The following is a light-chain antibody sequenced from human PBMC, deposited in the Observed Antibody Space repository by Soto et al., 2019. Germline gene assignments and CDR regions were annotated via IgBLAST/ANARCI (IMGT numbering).Light chain of an antibody. CDR2: DAT. Sequence: EIVLTQSPATVSLSPGERATFSCRASQSVSSDLVWYQQKPGQAPRLLIYDATNRATGIPVRFSGSGSGTDFTLTIISLEPEDFAVYYCQQRSNWPPLTFGGGTKVDIK. V-gene: IGKV3-11*01. CDR1: QSVSSD. J-gene: IGKJ4*01. CDR3: QQRSNWPPLT.